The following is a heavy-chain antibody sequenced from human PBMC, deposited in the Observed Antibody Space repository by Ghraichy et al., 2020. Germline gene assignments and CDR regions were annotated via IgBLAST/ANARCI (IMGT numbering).Heavy chain of an antibody. V-gene: IGHV4-59*08. CDR3: ARHVPTIIRSSHYYGLDV. CDR1: GGSISSYY. Sequence: SQTLSLTCTVSGGSISSYYWSWIRQPPGKGLEWIGYIYSTGSSNYNSSLKSRVSISVDTSKNEVFLRLSSVTAADTAVYYCARHVPTIIRSSHYYGLDVWDQGTTVTVSS. J-gene: IGHJ6*02. CDR2: IYSTGSS. D-gene: IGHD3-10*01.